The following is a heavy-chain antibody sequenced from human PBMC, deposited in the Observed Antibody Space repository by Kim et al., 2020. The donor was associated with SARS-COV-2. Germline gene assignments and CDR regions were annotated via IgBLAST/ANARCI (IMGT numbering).Heavy chain of an antibody. CDR2: IDWDDDK. Sequence: SGPTLVKPTQTLTLTCTFSGFSLSTSGMCVSWIRQPPGKALEWLALIDWDDDKYYSTSLKTRLTISKDTSKNQVVLTMTNMDPVDTATYYCARIRGIAAAGYCYYGMDVWGQGTTVTVSS. V-gene: IGHV2-70*01. D-gene: IGHD6-13*01. J-gene: IGHJ6*02. CDR1: GFSLSTSGMC. CDR3: ARIRGIAAAGYCYYGMDV.